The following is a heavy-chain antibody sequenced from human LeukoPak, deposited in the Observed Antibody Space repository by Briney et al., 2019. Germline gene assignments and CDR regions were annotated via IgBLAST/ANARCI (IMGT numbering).Heavy chain of an antibody. CDR1: GFTFDDYG. CDR2: INWNGGST. CDR3: SRESSGWNENY. D-gene: IGHD6-19*01. J-gene: IGHJ4*02. V-gene: IGHV3-20*04. Sequence: GGSLRLSCAVSGFTFDDYGMSWVRQAPGKRLEWVSGINWNGGSTGYADSVKGRFTISRDNAKNSLYLQMNSLRAEDTAVYYCSRESSGWNENYWGQGTLVTVSS.